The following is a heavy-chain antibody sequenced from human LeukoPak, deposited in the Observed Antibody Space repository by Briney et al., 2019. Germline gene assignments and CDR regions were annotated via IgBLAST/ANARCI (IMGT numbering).Heavy chain of an antibody. J-gene: IGHJ5*02. V-gene: IGHV4-38-2*01. Sequence: SETLSLTCAVSSYSISSGYYWGWIRQPPGKGLEWIGSIYHSGSTYYNPSLKSRVTISVDTSKNQFSLKLSSVTAADTAVYYCARRWGGSGTWFDPWGQGTLVTVSS. CDR2: IYHSGST. D-gene: IGHD6-25*01. CDR3: ARRWGGSGTWFDP. CDR1: SYSISSGYY.